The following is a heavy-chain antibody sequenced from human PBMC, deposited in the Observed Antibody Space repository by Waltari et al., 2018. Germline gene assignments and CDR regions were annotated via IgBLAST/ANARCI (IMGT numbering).Heavy chain of an antibody. J-gene: IGHJ6*02. V-gene: IGHV1-3*01. CDR1: GYTFTSYA. D-gene: IGHD3-10*01. CDR2: INAGNGNT. CDR3: ARLWFGYYYYGMDV. Sequence: QVQLVQSGAEVKKPGASVKVSCKASGYTFTSYAMHWVRQAPGQRLEWMGWINAGNGNTKYSQKFQGRVTITRDTSASTAYMELSSLRSEDTAVYYCARLWFGYYYYGMDVWGQGTLVTVSS.